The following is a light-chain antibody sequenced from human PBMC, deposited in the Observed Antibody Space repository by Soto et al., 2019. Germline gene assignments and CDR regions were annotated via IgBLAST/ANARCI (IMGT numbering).Light chain of an antibody. Sequence: IGLTQSPGTLSLSPGERATLSCRASQCVXSNYLAWYQQNPGQAPRLLXGCASTIATGCPDSFSGSGSVTDFTLTISRLDPDYFDGYHWQQYGMVSWTFGQGTKVDIK. J-gene: IGKJ1*01. CDR2: CAS. CDR1: QCVXSNY. V-gene: IGKV3-20*01. CDR3: QQYGMVSWT.